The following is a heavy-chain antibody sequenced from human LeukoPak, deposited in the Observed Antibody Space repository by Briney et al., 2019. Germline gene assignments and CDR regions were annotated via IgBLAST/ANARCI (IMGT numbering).Heavy chain of an antibody. CDR1: GFTFRSYW. CDR2: ISYDGSSK. V-gene: IGHV3-30*18. CDR3: AKAPTTGTTSTLYYY. D-gene: IGHD1-1*01. Sequence: GGSLRLSCAASGFTFRSYWMSWVRQAPGKGLEWVAVISYDGSSKYYADSVKGRFTISRDNSKNTLYLQMNSLRAEDTAVYYCAKAPTTGTTSTLYYYWGQGTLVTVSS. J-gene: IGHJ4*02.